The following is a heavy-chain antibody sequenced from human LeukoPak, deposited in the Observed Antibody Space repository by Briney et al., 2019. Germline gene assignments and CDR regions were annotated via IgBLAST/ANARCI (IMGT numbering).Heavy chain of an antibody. D-gene: IGHD3-10*01. CDR3: ARGSWGEIDY. Sequence: PSETLSLTCTVSGGSVSSGSYYWTWIRQPPGKGLEWIGYISYSGSTNYNPSLKGRVTISVDTSKNQFSLKLSSVTAADTAMYYCARGSWGEIDYWGQGTLVTVSS. V-gene: IGHV4-61*01. CDR1: GGSVSSGSYY. J-gene: IGHJ4*02. CDR2: ISYSGST.